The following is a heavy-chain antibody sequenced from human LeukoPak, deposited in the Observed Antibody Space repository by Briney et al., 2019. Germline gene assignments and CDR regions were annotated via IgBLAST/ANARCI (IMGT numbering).Heavy chain of an antibody. V-gene: IGHV4-30-2*01. D-gene: IGHD1-14*01. CDR1: GGSISSGGYY. J-gene: IGHJ4*02. CDR2: IYHSGST. Sequence: SQTLSLTCTVSGGSISSGGYYWSWIRQPPGKGLEWIGYIYHSGSTYYNPSLKSRVTISVDRSKNQLSLKLSSVTAADTAVYYCARAVYDYFDYWGQGTLVTVSS. CDR3: ARAVYDYFDY.